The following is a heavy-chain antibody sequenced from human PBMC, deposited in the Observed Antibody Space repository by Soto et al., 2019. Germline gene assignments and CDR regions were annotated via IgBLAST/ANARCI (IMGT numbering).Heavy chain of an antibody. CDR2: IYYSGST. J-gene: IGHJ4*02. CDR1: GGSISSYY. D-gene: IGHD5-12*01. Sequence: ETLSLTCTVSGGSISSYYWSWIRQPPGKGLEWIGYIYYSGSTNYNPSLKSRVTISVDTSKNQFSLKLSSVTAADTAVYYCARRISGYDYVLDYWGQGTLVTVSS. CDR3: ARRISGYDYVLDY. V-gene: IGHV4-59*01.